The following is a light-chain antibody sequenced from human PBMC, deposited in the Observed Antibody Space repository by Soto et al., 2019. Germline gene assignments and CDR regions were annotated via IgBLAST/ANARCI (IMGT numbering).Light chain of an antibody. J-gene: IGKJ2*01. Sequence: EIVMTQSPATLSVSPGERATLSCRASQSVNSNLAWYQQKPGQAPSLLIYGASTRATGAPARFSDSGSVTAFTLNISSLQSEDFAVYYCQQYNNLPPYTFGQGTKLEMK. CDR2: GAS. CDR3: QQYNNLPPYT. V-gene: IGKV3-15*01. CDR1: QSVNSN.